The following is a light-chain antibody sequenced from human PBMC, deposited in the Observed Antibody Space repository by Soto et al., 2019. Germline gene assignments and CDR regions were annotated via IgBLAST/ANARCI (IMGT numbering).Light chain of an antibody. CDR3: QQSYSTPFT. V-gene: IGKV1-39*01. Sequence: EIHMTQSPSYLSASVGDRVTITCRASQSISSYLNCYQQKPGKAPSLLIHAASSLESGVPSRFSGRGSGTDFTLTISILQPEDFTTYYCQQSYSTPFTFGQGTRLEIK. J-gene: IGKJ5*01. CDR1: QSISSY. CDR2: AAS.